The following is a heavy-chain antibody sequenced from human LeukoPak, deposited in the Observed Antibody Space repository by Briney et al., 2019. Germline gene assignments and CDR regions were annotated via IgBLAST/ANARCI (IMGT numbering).Heavy chain of an antibody. V-gene: IGHV3-23*01. Sequence: GGSLRLSCASSGFTFSNYAMSWVRQAPGKGLEWVSAINGGGSGIYYADSMKSRFTISRDNSKNTPYLQINSLRAEDTAVYYCAKWGDYDVLTGYYVSDYWGQGTLVTVSS. D-gene: IGHD3-9*01. CDR1: GFTFSNYA. CDR3: AKWGDYDVLTGYYVSDY. J-gene: IGHJ4*02. CDR2: INGGGSGI.